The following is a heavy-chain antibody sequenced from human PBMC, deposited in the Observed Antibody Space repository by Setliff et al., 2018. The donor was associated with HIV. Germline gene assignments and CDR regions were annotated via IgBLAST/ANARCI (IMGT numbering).Heavy chain of an antibody. Sequence: GESLKISCEGSGYRFTSYWIAWVRQMPGKGLECMGIIYPGASDIRYSPSFQGQVTISADKSVSTAYLQWSSLKASDTAIYYCARRASVTNSDDYWGQGTLVTAPQ. CDR1: GYRFTSYW. V-gene: IGHV5-51*01. CDR2: IYPGASDI. J-gene: IGHJ4*02. CDR3: ARRASVTNSDDY. D-gene: IGHD1-1*01.